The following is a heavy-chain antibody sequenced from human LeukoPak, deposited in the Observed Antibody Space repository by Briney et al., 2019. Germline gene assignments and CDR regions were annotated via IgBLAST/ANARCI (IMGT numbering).Heavy chain of an antibody. CDR3: ARDDGDYSFDY. J-gene: IGHJ4*02. CDR2: IYYSGST. CDR1: GGSISSYY. D-gene: IGHD4-17*01. V-gene: IGHV4-59*01. Sequence: PSETLSVTCTVSGGSISSYYWSWIRQPPGKGLEWIGYIYYSGSTNYNPSLKSRVTISVDTSKNQFSLKLSSVTAADTAVYYCARDDGDYSFDYWGQGTLVTVSS.